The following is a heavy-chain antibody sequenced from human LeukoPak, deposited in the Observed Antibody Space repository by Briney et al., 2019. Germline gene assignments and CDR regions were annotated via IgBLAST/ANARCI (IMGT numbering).Heavy chain of an antibody. J-gene: IGHJ4*02. Sequence: QSSETLSLTCAVSGYSISSGYYWGWVRQAPGKGLEWVANIKQDGSEKYYVDSVKGRFTISRDNAKNSLYLQMNSLRAEDTAVYYCARDRAKGYCSSTSCPLDYWGQGTLVTVSS. D-gene: IGHD2-2*01. CDR2: IKQDGSEK. CDR3: ARDRAKGYCSSTSCPLDY. CDR1: GYSISSGYY. V-gene: IGHV3-7*01.